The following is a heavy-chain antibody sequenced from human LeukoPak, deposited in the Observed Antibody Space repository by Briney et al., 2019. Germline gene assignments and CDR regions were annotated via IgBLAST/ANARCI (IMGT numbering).Heavy chain of an antibody. Sequence: PSETLSLTCTVSGGSISSSSYYWGWIRQPPGKGLEWIGSIYYSGSTYYNPSLKSRVTISVDTSKNQFSLKLSSVTAADTAVYYCARGRDHIIMGHPLLHFDYWGQGTLVTVSS. V-gene: IGHV4-39*01. D-gene: IGHD3-22*01. J-gene: IGHJ4*02. CDR2: IYYSGST. CDR3: ARGRDHIIMGHPLLHFDY. CDR1: GGSISSSSYY.